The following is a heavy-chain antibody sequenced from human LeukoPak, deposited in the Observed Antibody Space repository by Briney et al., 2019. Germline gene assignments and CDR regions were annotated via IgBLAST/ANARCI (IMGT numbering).Heavy chain of an antibody. J-gene: IGHJ4*02. V-gene: IGHV3-23*01. CDR2: ISGSGGST. CDR1: GFTFSSYG. CDR3: ARGHLGYNN. D-gene: IGHD1-14*01. Sequence: GGTLRLSCAASGFTFSSYGMSWVRQAPGKGLEWVSAISGSGGSTYYADSVKGRFTISRDNSKNTLYLQMNSLRAEDTAVYYCARGHLGYNNWGQGTLVTVSS.